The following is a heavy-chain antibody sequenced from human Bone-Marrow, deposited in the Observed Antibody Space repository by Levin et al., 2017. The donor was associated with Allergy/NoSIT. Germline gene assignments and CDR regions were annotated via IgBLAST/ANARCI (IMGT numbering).Heavy chain of an antibody. J-gene: IGHJ3*01. CDR1: GFTFGDYA. CDR2: IRGKAYGGTT. CDR3: TNFYDSSGYYYEGFHAFDF. D-gene: IGHD3-22*01. Sequence: GGSLRLSCTASGFTFGDYAMSWLRQAPGRGLEWVGFIRGKAYGGTTEYAASVKGRFTISRDDSKSIAYLQMNSLKTEDTAVYYCTNFYDSSGYYYEGFHAFDFWGQGTMVTVSS. V-gene: IGHV3-49*03.